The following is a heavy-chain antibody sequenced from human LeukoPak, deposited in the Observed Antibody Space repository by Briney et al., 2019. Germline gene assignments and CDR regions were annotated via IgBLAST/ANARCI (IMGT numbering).Heavy chain of an antibody. V-gene: IGHV4-34*01. CDR3: ARLRFLEWFYAY. CDR1: GGFFGGYY. CDR2: INHSGST. Sequence: SETLSLTCAVDGGFFGGYYCSWIRQPPGKGLGWIGEINHSGSTNFNRSLRSGVTISVDTPKNQFSLKLPSVTAAVPAVYYCARLRFLEWFYAYWGQGTLVTVSS. J-gene: IGHJ4*02. D-gene: IGHD3-3*01.